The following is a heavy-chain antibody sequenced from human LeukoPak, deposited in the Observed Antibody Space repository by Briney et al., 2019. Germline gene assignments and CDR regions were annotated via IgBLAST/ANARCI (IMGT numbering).Heavy chain of an antibody. V-gene: IGHV3-48*04. J-gene: IGHJ4*02. D-gene: IGHD6-19*01. CDR2: ISSSSRTI. CDR1: GFTFSSYG. CDR3: ARVGTSGWTSDY. Sequence: GGSLRLSCAASGFTFSSYGMHWVRQAPGKGLEWLSYISSSSRTISYADSLKGRFTVSRDNAKNSLDLQMNSLRVEDAAVYYCARVGTSGWTSDYWGQGTLVTVSS.